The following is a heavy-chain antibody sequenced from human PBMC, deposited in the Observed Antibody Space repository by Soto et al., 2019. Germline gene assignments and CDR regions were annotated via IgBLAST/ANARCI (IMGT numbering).Heavy chain of an antibody. D-gene: IGHD3-16*01. V-gene: IGHV3-48*02. J-gene: IGHJ4*02. CDR3: ARDKGVPRTLDY. Sequence: PGGSLRLSCASSGFTVRSYSMNGVRQAPGKGLEWVSYISSSSSTIYYADSVKGRFTISRDNAKNSLYLQMNSLRDEDTAVYYCARDKGVPRTLDYWGQGTLVTVSS. CDR1: GFTVRSYS. CDR2: ISSSSSTI.